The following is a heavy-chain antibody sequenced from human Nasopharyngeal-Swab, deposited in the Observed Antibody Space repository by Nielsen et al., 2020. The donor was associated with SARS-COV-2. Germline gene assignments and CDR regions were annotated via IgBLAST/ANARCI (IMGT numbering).Heavy chain of an antibody. J-gene: IGHJ4*02. D-gene: IGHD5-24*01. CDR1: GFTFSGSA. CDR2: IVLGIDKT. V-gene: IGHV1-58*01. Sequence: SVKVSCKASGFTFSGSAVQWVRQARGQRLEWIGWIVLGIDKTAYAQKFQDRVTITRDMSASTVYMQLSSLRSEDTALYYCATLSAPRDGNNRAPMGWGQGTLVTVSS. CDR3: ATLSAPRDGNNRAPMG.